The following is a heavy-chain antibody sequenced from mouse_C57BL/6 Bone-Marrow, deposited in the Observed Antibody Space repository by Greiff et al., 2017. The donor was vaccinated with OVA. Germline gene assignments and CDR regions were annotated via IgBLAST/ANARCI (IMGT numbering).Heavy chain of an antibody. Sequence: EVKLMESGGGLVQSGRSLRLSCATSGFTFSDFYMEWVRQAPGKGLEWIAASRNKANDYTTEYSASVKGRFIVSRDTSQSILYLQMNALRAEDTAIYYCARDVLLRDWGQGTLVTVSA. CDR3: ARDVLLRD. D-gene: IGHD1-1*01. V-gene: IGHV7-1*01. CDR2: SRNKANDYTT. J-gene: IGHJ3*01. CDR1: GFTFSDFY.